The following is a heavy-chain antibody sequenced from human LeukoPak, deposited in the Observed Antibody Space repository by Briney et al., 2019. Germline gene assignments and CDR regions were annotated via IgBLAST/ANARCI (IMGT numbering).Heavy chain of an antibody. J-gene: IGHJ4*02. CDR1: GFTFGDYA. CDR2: IRSKAYGGTT. V-gene: IGHV3-49*04. D-gene: IGHD3-10*01. Sequence: GGSLRLSCTASGFTFGDYAMSWVRQAPGKGLEWVGFIRSKAYGGTTEYAASVKGRFTISRDDSKSIAYLQMNSLKTEDTAVYYCTRVSRVRGAIFAFDYWGQGTLVTVSS. CDR3: TRVSRVRGAIFAFDY.